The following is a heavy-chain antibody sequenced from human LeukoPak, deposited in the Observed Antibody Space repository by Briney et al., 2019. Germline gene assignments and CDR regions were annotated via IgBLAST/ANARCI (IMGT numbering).Heavy chain of an antibody. J-gene: IGHJ4*02. CDR1: GLSFSNYW. D-gene: IGHD3-22*01. V-gene: IGHV3-74*01. CDR2: TNLHGTAV. CDR3: ARDFSDESSGH. Sequence: PGGSLRLSCEVSGLSFSNYWMHWVRQAPGKGLVWVARTNLHGTAVDYADSVKGRFTISRDNAQNTLHLQMNSLRAEDTAVYYCARDFSDESSGHWGQGTLVTVSS.